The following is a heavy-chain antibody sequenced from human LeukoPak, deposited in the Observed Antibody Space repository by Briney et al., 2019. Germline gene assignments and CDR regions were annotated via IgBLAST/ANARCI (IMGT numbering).Heavy chain of an antibody. D-gene: IGHD6-13*01. CDR3: ARDQGAAGDY. CDR2: INQEGSEK. Sequence: PGGSLRLSCAASGFTFSNYWMSWVRQAPGKGLEGLANINQEGSEKFYVDSVKGRFTISRDNAKNSLYLQMNSLRVEDTALYYCARDQGAAGDYWGQGTLVTVSS. J-gene: IGHJ4*02. CDR1: GFTFSNYW. V-gene: IGHV3-7*01.